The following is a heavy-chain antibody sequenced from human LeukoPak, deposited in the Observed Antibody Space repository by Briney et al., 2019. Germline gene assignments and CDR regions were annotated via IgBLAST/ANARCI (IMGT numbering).Heavy chain of an antibody. CDR3: ARDRPVP. Sequence: GGSLRLSCAASGSTISSYSVNWVRQAPGKGLEWVSSISSRSSYIYYADSVKGRFTISRDNAKNSLYLQMNSLRAEDTAVYYCARDRPVPWGQGTLVTVSS. CDR2: ISSRSSYI. J-gene: IGHJ5*02. V-gene: IGHV3-21*01. CDR1: GSTISSYS.